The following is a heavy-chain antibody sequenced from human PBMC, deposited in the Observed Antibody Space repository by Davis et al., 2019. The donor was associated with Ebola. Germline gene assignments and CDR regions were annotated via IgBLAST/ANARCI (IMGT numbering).Heavy chain of an antibody. CDR1: GYTFTGYY. Sequence: AASVKVSCKASGYTFTGYYLHWVRQAPGQGLEWMGRIIPILGVTNYAQRFQGRVTITADESTNTAYMELRSLGSEDTAMYYCARGFRTSVTTFDPWGQGTLVTVSS. CDR3: ARGFRTSVTTFDP. V-gene: IGHV1-69*04. J-gene: IGHJ5*02. CDR2: IIPILGVT. D-gene: IGHD4-11*01.